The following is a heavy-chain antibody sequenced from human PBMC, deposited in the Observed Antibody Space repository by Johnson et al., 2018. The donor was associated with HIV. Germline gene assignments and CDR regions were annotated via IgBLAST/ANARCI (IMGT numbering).Heavy chain of an antibody. V-gene: IGHV3-30*04. J-gene: IGHJ3*02. CDR1: GFPFSTYA. Sequence: QVQLVESGGGVVQPGRSLKLSCAASGFPFSTYAVHWVRQSPGKGLEWVAVISYDGSNKYYADSVKGRFTISRDNSKNTLYLQMNSLRAEDTAVYYCAKAPLSGYEDAFDIWGQETMVTVSS. CDR3: AKAPLSGYEDAFDI. CDR2: ISYDGSNK. D-gene: IGHD3-22*01.